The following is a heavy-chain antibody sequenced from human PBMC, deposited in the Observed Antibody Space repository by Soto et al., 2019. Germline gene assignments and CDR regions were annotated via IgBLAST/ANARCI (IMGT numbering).Heavy chain of an antibody. CDR3: ARALRFLEWLFRQSDYYYGMDV. D-gene: IGHD3-3*01. V-gene: IGHV1-69*13. CDR1: GGTFSSYA. Sequence: SVKVSCKASGGTFSSYAISWVRQAPGQGLEWMGGIIPIFGTANYAQKFQGRVTITADESTSTAYMELRSLRSDDTAVYYCARALRFLEWLFRQSDYYYGMDVWGQGTTVTVSS. CDR2: IIPIFGTA. J-gene: IGHJ6*02.